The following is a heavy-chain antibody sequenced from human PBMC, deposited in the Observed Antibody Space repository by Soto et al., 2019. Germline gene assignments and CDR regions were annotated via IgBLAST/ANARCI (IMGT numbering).Heavy chain of an antibody. J-gene: IGHJ6*02. D-gene: IGHD7-27*01. V-gene: IGHV3-33*01. CDR2: IWYDGSNK. CDR1: GFTFSSYG. Sequence: QVQLVESGGGVVQPGRSLRLSCAASGFTFSSYGMHWVRQAPGKGLEWVAVIWYDGSNKYYADSVKGRFTISRVNSKNTLYLQMNSLRAEDTAVYYCAVSGDYYYGMDVWGQGITVTVSS. CDR3: AVSGDYYYGMDV.